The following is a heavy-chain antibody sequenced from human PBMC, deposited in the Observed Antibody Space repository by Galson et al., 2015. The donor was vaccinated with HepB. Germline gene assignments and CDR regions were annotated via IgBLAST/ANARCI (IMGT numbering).Heavy chain of an antibody. CDR3: ARESGPEYSGSYYHFDY. CDR1: GGTFSSYA. CDR2: IIPILGIA. D-gene: IGHD1-26*01. Sequence: SVKVSCKASGGTFSSYAISWVRQAPGQGLEWMGRIIPILGIANYAQKFQGRVTITADKSTSTAYMELSSLRSEDTAVYYCARESGPEYSGSYYHFDYWGQGTLVTVSS. J-gene: IGHJ4*02. V-gene: IGHV1-69*04.